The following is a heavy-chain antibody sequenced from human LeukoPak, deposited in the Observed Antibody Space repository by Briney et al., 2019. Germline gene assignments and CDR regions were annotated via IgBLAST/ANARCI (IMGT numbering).Heavy chain of an antibody. J-gene: IGHJ4*02. Sequence: PLGGSLRLSCAASGFTFSSYGMHWVRQAPGKGLEWVAVISYDGSDKYYADSVKGRFTISRDNSKNTLYLQMNSLRAEDTAVYYCARGGNSILEIFDYWGQGTLVTVSS. CDR3: ARGGNSILEIFDY. D-gene: IGHD2-2*02. V-gene: IGHV3-30*03. CDR2: ISYDGSDK. CDR1: GFTFSSYG.